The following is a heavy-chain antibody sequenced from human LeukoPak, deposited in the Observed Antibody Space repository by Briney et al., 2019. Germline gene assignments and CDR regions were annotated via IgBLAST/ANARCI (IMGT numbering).Heavy chain of an antibody. D-gene: IGHD2-21*01. V-gene: IGHV1-2*06. J-gene: IGHJ6*02. CDR3: ASAVMYGYYYYYGLDV. CDR2: IDPNNGGT. Sequence: GASVKVSCKASGYSFTSYFIHWVRQAPGQGLEWMGRIDPNNGGTSYAQKFQGRVTVTRDTSITTAYMEITSLRSDDTAVYYCASAVMYGYYYYYGLDVWGQGTTVTVSS. CDR1: GYSFTSYF.